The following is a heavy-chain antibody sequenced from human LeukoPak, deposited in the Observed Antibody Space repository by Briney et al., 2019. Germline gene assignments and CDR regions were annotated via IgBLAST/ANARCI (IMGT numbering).Heavy chain of an antibody. D-gene: IGHD3-22*01. V-gene: IGHV3-30-3*01. J-gene: IGHJ4*02. CDR3: ARLSGYYPDFDY. CDR1: GLTFSGYD. CDR2: ISYDGSNK. Sequence: GGSLRLSCAASGLTFSGYDMHWVRQAPGKGLEWVAVISYDGSNKYYADSVKGRFTISRDNSKNTLYLQMNSLRAEDTAVYYCARLSGYYPDFDYWGQGTMVTVSS.